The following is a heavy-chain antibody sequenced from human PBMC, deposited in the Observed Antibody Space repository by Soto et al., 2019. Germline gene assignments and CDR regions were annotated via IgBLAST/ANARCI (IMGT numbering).Heavy chain of an antibody. CDR1: GFIFTRYA. Sequence: HPGGSLRLSCAASGFIFTRYAMAWVRQVPGKGLEWLAGISGTAGKTYYLDSVKGRFTISRDTSRNTVFLQMNSLRADDTAIYFCAGRTVASSWTSDIWGQGTMVTVSS. V-gene: IGHV3-23*01. J-gene: IGHJ3*02. CDR3: AGRTVASSWTSDI. D-gene: IGHD6-19*01. CDR2: ISGTAGKT.